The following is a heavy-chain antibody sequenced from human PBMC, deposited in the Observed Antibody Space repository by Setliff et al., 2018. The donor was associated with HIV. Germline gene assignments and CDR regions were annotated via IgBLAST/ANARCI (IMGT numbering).Heavy chain of an antibody. CDR3: ARLPGQRGQAGRDAFDI. V-gene: IGHV4-4*09. D-gene: IGHD6-19*01. CDR2: IYTSGST. J-gene: IGHJ3*02. CDR1: GGSISSYY. Sequence: PSETLSLTCTVSGGSISSYYWSWIRQPPGKGLEWIGYIYTSGSTNYNPSLKSRVTISVDTSKNQFSLKLSSVTAADTAVYYCARLPGQRGQAGRDAFDIWGQGTMVTVSS.